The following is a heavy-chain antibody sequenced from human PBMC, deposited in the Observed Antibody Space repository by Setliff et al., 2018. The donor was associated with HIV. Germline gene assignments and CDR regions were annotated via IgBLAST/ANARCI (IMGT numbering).Heavy chain of an antibody. CDR2: INHSGST. CDR3: ARATYTTLFGVLMGGGLQY. J-gene: IGHJ4*02. Sequence: PSETLSLTCAVYGESVSGYYWSWIRQPPGKGLEWIGEINHSGSTNYNPSLKSRVSLSLDTSKTQFSLKLTSVTAADTAVYYCARATYTTLFGVLMGGGLQYWGPGTLVTVSS. CDR1: GESVSGYY. V-gene: IGHV4-34*01. D-gene: IGHD3-3*01.